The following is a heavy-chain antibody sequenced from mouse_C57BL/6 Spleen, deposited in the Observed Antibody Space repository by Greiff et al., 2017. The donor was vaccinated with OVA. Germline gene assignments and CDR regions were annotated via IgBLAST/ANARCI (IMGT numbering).Heavy chain of an antibody. CDR1: GYSFTGYY. D-gene: IGHD4-1*01. V-gene: IGHV1-42*01. CDR2: INPSTGGT. Sequence: EVKLMESGPELVKPGASVKISCKASGYSFTGYYMNWVKQSPEKSLEWIGEINPSTGGTTYNQKFKAKATLTVDKSSSTAYMQLKSLTSEDSAVYYCARAPGTEWYFDVWGTGTTVTVSS. CDR3: ARAPGTEWYFDV. J-gene: IGHJ1*03.